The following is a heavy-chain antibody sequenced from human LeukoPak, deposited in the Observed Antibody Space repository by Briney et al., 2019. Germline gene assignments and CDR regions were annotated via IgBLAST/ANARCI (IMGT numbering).Heavy chain of an antibody. J-gene: IGHJ4*02. CDR3: AREPGDSSGYYGTSPEDY. Sequence: GASVKVSCKASGYTFTIYGISWVRQAPGQGLEWMGWSSAYNGNTNYAQKLQGRVTMTTDTSTSTAYMELRSLRSDDTAVYYCAREPGDSSGYYGTSPEDYWGQGTLVTVSS. V-gene: IGHV1-18*01. CDR2: SSAYNGNT. D-gene: IGHD3-22*01. CDR1: GYTFTIYG.